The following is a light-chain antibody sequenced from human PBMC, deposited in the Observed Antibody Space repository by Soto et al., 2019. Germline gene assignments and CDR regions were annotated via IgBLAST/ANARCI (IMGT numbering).Light chain of an antibody. Sequence: DILMTQSPSALSASVGDRVTITCRASQSISTFLAWYQQKPGKAPNLLIYYASNLQSGVLSRFGGSGSGTEFSLTISTLQPDDFATYYCQQYNSYPYTFGQGTKLEIK. CDR1: QSISTF. J-gene: IGKJ2*01. CDR3: QQYNSYPYT. V-gene: IGKV1-5*03. CDR2: YAS.